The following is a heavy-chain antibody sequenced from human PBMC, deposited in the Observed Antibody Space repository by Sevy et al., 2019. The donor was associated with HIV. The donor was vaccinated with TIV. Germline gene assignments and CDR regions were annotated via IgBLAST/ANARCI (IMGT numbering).Heavy chain of an antibody. J-gene: IGHJ4*02. V-gene: IGHV4-59*01. D-gene: IGHD3-22*01. Sequence: SETLSLTCTVSGGSISSYYWSWIRQPPGKGLEWIGYIYYSGSTNYNPSLKSRVTISVDTSKNQFSLKLSSVTAADTAMYYCARERRDSSGFDYWGQGTLVTVSS. CDR1: GGSISSYY. CDR3: ARERRDSSGFDY. CDR2: IYYSGST.